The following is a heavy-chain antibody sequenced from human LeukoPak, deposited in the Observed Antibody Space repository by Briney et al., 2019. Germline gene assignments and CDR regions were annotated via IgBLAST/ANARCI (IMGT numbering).Heavy chain of an antibody. CDR2: IYYSGST. D-gene: IGHD4-23*01. Sequence: SETLSLTCTVSGGSISHSSYYLGWIRQPPGKGLEWIGSIYYSGSTFYNPSLKSRVTISLDTSKNQFSLKLSSVTAADTAVYYCARSYGGKGGAFDIWGQGTMVTVSS. CDR3: ARSYGGKGGAFDI. V-gene: IGHV4-39*07. J-gene: IGHJ3*02. CDR1: GGSISHSSYY.